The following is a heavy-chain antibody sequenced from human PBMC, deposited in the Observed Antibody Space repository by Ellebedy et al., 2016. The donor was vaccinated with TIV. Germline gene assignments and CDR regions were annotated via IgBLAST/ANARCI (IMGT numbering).Heavy chain of an antibody. CDR1: GESFSGYY. CDR2: INHSGST. CDR3: ARHALGGYSYGLDF. Sequence: MPSETLSLTCAVYGESFSGYYWSWIRQPPGKGLEWIGEINHSGSTNYNPSLKSRVTISVDTSKTQFSLKLFSVTAADTALYFCARHALGGYSYGLDFWGQGVLVTVSA. D-gene: IGHD5-18*01. V-gene: IGHV4-34*01. J-gene: IGHJ4*02.